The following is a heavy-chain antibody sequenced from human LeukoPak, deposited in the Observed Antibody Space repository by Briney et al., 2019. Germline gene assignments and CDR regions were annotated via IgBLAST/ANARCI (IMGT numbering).Heavy chain of an antibody. Sequence: ASVKVSCKASGYTFTSYDINWVRQATGQGLEWMGWMNPNSGNTGYAQKFQGRVTMTRNTSISTAYMELSSLRSEDTAVYYCARPSYYYDSSGYYGVGYYYMDVWGKGTTVTVSS. CDR1: GYTFTSYD. CDR3: ARPSYYYDSSGYYGVGYYYMDV. V-gene: IGHV1-8*01. CDR2: MNPNSGNT. J-gene: IGHJ6*03. D-gene: IGHD3-22*01.